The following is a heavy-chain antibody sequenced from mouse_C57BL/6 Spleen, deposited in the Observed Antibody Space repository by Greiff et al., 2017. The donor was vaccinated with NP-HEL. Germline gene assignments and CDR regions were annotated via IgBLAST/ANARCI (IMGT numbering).Heavy chain of an antibody. J-gene: IGHJ3*01. Sequence: QVQLQQSGPELVKPGASVKISCKASGYAFSSSWMNWVKQRPGKGLEWIGRIYPGDGDTNYNGKFKGKATLTADKSSSTAYMQLSSLTSEDSAVYFCARWAPTVPLADWGQGTLVTVSA. CDR3: ARWAPTVPLAD. V-gene: IGHV1-82*01. D-gene: IGHD1-1*01. CDR2: IYPGDGDT. CDR1: GYAFSSSW.